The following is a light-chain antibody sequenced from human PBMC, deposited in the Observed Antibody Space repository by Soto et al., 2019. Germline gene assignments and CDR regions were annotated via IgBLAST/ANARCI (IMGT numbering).Light chain of an antibody. CDR2: SAT. Sequence: DIQLTQSPSFLAVSVGDRVTITCRASQGIASFLAWYQQKPGKAPKLLIYSATTLQTGVSSRFSGSRSGPEFTLTISSLQLEDFDTYYCQQLNSYPYTFAQGTK. CDR1: QGIASF. CDR3: QQLNSYPYT. J-gene: IGKJ2*01. V-gene: IGKV1-9*01.